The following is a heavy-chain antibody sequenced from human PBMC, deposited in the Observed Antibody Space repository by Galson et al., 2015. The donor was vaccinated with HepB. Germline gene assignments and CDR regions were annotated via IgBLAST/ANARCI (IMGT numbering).Heavy chain of an antibody. J-gene: IGHJ4*02. CDR1: GGTFSSYA. Sequence: SVKVSCKASGGTFSSYAISWVRQAPGQGLEWMGRIIPILGIANYAQKFQGRVTITADKSTSTAYMELSSLRSEDTAVYYCAKISSVVVTATIEFDYWGQGTLVTVSS. CDR2: IIPILGIA. V-gene: IGHV1-69*04. D-gene: IGHD2-21*02. CDR3: AKISSVVVTATIEFDY.